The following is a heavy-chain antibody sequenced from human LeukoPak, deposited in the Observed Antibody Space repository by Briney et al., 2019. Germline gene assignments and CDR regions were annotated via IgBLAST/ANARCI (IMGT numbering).Heavy chain of an antibody. CDR2: ISYSGST. CDR3: ARRDTSGYYFY. CDR1: DGSISSYY. D-gene: IGHD3-22*01. V-gene: IGHV4-59*01. J-gene: IGHJ4*02. Sequence: PSETLSLTCTVSDGSISSYYWSWIRQPPGKGLEWIGYISYSGSTNYIPSLKSRVTISVDTSKNQFSLKLNSVTAADTAVYYCARRDTSGYYFYWGQGTLVTVSS.